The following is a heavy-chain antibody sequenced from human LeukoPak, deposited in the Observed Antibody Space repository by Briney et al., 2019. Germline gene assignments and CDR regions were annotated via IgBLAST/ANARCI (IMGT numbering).Heavy chain of an antibody. J-gene: IGHJ4*02. CDR2: IIGSSGST. V-gene: IGHV3-23*01. Sequence: GGSLRLSCVASGFSFNNYAMNWVRQAPGKGLEWVSLIIGSSGSTFYADSVKGRFTISRDKSKNTLYLQMNSLRAEDTAVYYCAKGAYNYIEIAYFDYWGQGSLVTVSS. CDR1: GFSFNNYA. CDR3: AKGAYNYIEIAYFDY. D-gene: IGHD5-24*01.